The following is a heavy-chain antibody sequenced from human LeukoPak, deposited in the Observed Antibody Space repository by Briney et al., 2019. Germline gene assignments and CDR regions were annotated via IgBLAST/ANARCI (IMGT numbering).Heavy chain of an antibody. CDR2: ISSSGSTI. CDR3: ARDHRPEWELRMAGGAFDI. Sequence: GGSLRLSCAASGFTFSDYYMSWIRQAPGKGLEWVSYISSSGSTIYYADSAKGRFTISRDNAKNSLYLQMNSLRAEDTAVYYCARDHRPEWELRMAGGAFDIWGQGTMVTVSS. V-gene: IGHV3-11*01. J-gene: IGHJ3*02. CDR1: GFTFSDYY. D-gene: IGHD1-26*01.